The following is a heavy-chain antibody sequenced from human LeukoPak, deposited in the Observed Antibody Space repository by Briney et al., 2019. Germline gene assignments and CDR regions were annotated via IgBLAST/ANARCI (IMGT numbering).Heavy chain of an antibody. CDR1: EFTFYKHG. V-gene: IGHV3-30*03. Sequence: GGSLRLSCTPFEFTFYKHGMHWVRQAPGKGPEWVAIISSDGDRKYYAHSVEGRFTISRDNSKNTLYLQMDSLRVDDTAVYYCARDRAWNYFDSWGQGTLVTVSS. CDR2: ISSDGDRK. J-gene: IGHJ4*02. CDR3: ARDRAWNYFDS. D-gene: IGHD3-3*01.